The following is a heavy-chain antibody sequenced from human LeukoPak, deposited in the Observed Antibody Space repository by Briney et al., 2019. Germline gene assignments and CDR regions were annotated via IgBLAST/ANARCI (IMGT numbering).Heavy chain of an antibody. CDR3: SREDARLHYYGMDV. D-gene: IGHD2-15*01. Sequence: QTLSLTCAISGDSVSTNSAAWNGIRQSLSRGLEWLGRTYYRSKWYNDYAVSVRSRITINPDTSKNQSSLQLNSVTPEHTAVLYSSREDARLHYYGMDVWGQGTTVTVSS. V-gene: IGHV6-1*01. J-gene: IGHJ6*02. CDR1: GDSVSTNSAA. CDR2: TYYRSKWYN.